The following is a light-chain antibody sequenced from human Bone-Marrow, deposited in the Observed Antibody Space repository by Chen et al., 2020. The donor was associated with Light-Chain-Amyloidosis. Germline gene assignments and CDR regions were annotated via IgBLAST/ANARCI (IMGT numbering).Light chain of an antibody. V-gene: IGLV3-25*03. CDR2: RDT. Sequence: SYELPQPPSVSVSPGPQARITCSGDDLPTKYAYWYQQKPGQAPVLVIHRDTERPSGISERFSGASSGTTSTLTISGVQAEDEADYHCQSADSSGTYEVIFGGGTKLTVL. J-gene: IGLJ2*01. CDR1: DLPTKY. CDR3: QSADSSGTYEVI.